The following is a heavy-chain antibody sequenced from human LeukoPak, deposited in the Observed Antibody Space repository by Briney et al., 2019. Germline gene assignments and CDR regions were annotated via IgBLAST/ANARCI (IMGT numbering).Heavy chain of an antibody. Sequence: ASVKVSCKASGYTFTSYGISWVRQAPGQGLEWMGWISAYNGNTNYAQKFQGRVTITTDESTSTAYMELSSLRSEDTAVYYCARGPLLRFLEWSGYWFDPWGQGTLVTASS. D-gene: IGHD3-3*01. CDR1: GYTFTSYG. J-gene: IGHJ5*02. CDR3: ARGPLLRFLEWSGYWFDP. V-gene: IGHV1-18*01. CDR2: ISAYNGNT.